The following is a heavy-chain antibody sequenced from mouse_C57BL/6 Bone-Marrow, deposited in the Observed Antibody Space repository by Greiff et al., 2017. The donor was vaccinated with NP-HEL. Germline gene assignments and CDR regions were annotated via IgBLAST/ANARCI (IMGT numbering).Heavy chain of an antibody. CDR2: ISSGSSTI. D-gene: IGHD2-12*01. Sequence: EVQRVESGGGLVKPGGSLKLSCAASGFTFSDYGMHWVRQAPEKGLEWVAYISSGSSTICYADTVKGRFTISRDNAKNTLFLQMTSLRSEDTAMYYCARRYRGLYYYAMDYWGQGTSVTVSS. CDR3: ARRYRGLYYYAMDY. CDR1: GFTFSDYG. V-gene: IGHV5-17*01. J-gene: IGHJ4*01.